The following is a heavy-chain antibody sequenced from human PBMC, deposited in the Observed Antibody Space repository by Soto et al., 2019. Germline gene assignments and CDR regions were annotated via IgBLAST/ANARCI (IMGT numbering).Heavy chain of an antibody. CDR3: GKERRGSGWSVCNF. D-gene: IGHD6-19*01. CDR1: GFPFSHYA. J-gene: IGHJ4*02. V-gene: IGHV3-23*01. CDR2: ISGSGDSA. Sequence: PGGSLRLSCTASGFPFSHYAMNWVRQGPGTRLEWVADISGSGDSARYADSVRGRFTISRDNSRDTLYPQMNSLRVDDTAVYYCGKERRGSGWSVCNFWGQGALVTVSS.